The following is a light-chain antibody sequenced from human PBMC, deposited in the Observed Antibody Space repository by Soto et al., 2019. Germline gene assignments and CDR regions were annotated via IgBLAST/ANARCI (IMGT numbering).Light chain of an antibody. CDR1: QSISSW. J-gene: IGKJ1*01. V-gene: IGKV1-5*03. CDR2: KAS. Sequence: DIQMTQSPSTLSASVGDRVTITCRASQSISSWLAWYQQKPGKAPKLLIYKASSLESGVPSRFSGSGSGTEFTLTISSLQPDYVATYYCQQYNSYSPVAFGQGTKVEIK. CDR3: QQYNSYSPVA.